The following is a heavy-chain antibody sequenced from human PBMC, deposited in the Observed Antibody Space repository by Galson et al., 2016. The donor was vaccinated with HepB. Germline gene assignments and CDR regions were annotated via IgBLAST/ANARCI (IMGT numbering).Heavy chain of an antibody. CDR3: ARGSVGPDL. J-gene: IGHJ5*02. Sequence: SLRLSCAASEFTFSNHPMTWVRQAPGKGLEWVSSISAGSSGTYYADSVKGRFTVSRDNPENKLYLQMYNLRAEDTAVYYGARGSVGPDLWGQGTLVTVSS. V-gene: IGHV3-23*01. CDR1: EFTFSNHP. CDR2: ISAGSSGT.